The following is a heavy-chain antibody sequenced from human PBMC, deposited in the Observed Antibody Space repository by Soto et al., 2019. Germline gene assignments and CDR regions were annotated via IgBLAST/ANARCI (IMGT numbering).Heavy chain of an antibody. CDR3: AAPVVGGAYYYGSGSYSTLKY. D-gene: IGHD3-10*01. CDR2: INAGNGNT. V-gene: IGHV1-3*01. CDR1: GYTFTSYA. J-gene: IGHJ4*02. Sequence: QVQLVQSGAEVKKPGASVKVSCKASGYTFTSYAMHWVRQAPGQRLEWMGWINAGNGNTKYSQKFQGRVTITRDTSAGTAYMELSSLRSEDTAVYYCAAPVVGGAYYYGSGSYSTLKYWGQGTLVTVSS.